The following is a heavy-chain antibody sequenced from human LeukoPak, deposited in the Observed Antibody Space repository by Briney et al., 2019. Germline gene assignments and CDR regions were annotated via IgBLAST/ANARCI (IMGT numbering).Heavy chain of an antibody. J-gene: IGHJ4*02. Sequence: GASVKASCKASGYTFTGYYMHWVRQAPGQGLEWMGWINPNSGGTSYAQKFQGRVTMTRDTSISTAYMELSRLRSDDTAVYYCARAGSSSFSYQSHWGQGTLVTVSS. V-gene: IGHV1-2*02. D-gene: IGHD2-2*01. CDR1: GYTFTGYY. CDR3: ARAGSSSFSYQSH. CDR2: INPNSGGT.